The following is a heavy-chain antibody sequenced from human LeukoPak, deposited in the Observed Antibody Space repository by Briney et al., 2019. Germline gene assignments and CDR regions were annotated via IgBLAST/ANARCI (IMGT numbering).Heavy chain of an antibody. V-gene: IGHV4-34*01. CDR3: ARFLRTGYYYYGMDV. Sequence: PSETLSLTCAVYGGSFSGYYWSWIRQPPGKGLEWIGEINHSGSTNYNPSLKSRVTISVDTSKNQFSLKLSSVTAADTAVYYCARFLRTGYYYYGMDVWGQGTTVTVSS. CDR1: GGSFSGYY. J-gene: IGHJ6*02. D-gene: IGHD1-14*01. CDR2: INHSGST.